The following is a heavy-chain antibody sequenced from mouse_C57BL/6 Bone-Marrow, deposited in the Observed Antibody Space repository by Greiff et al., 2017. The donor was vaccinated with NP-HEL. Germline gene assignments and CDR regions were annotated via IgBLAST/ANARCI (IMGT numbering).Heavy chain of an antibody. Sequence: QVQLKQPGAGLVRPGTSVKLSCKASGYTFTSYWMHWVKQRPGQGLEWIGVIDPSDSYTNYNQKFKGKATLTVDTSSSTAYMPLSSLTSEDSAVYYCARSALLLRSYYFDYWGQGTTLTVSS. CDR3: ARSALLLRSYYFDY. CDR2: IDPSDSYT. J-gene: IGHJ2*01. CDR1: GYTFTSYW. D-gene: IGHD1-1*01. V-gene: IGHV1-59*01.